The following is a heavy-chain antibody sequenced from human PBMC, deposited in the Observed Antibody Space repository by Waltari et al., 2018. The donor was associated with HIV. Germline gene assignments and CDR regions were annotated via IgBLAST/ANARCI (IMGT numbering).Heavy chain of an antibody. V-gene: IGHV4-39*01. CDR3: VRLGSGTYFSTRIDY. D-gene: IGHD3-10*01. CDR1: GDSISTSSFY. Sequence: QVQLKESGPGLVKPSETLSLTCTISGDSISTSSFYWGWIRQPPGKGLEWIGSLSSSTFCYSNPSLKSRVSISEDTSKNIISLTLRSVTAADAAVYFCVRLGSGTYFSTRIDYWGQGIVVTVSS. J-gene: IGHJ4*02. CDR2: LSSSTFC.